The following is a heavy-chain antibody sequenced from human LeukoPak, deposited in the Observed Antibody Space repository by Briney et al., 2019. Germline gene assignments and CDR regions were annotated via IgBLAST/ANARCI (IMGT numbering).Heavy chain of an antibody. D-gene: IGHD3-16*01. CDR1: GYTFTSYG. V-gene: IGHV1-18*01. J-gene: IGHJ4*02. Sequence: GASVKVSCKASGYTFTSYGISWVRQAPGQGLEWMGWISAYNGNTNYAQKLQGRVTMTRDTSTSTVYMELSSLRSEDTAVYYCVRDSGGNDYWGQGTLVTVSS. CDR2: ISAYNGNT. CDR3: VRDSGGNDY.